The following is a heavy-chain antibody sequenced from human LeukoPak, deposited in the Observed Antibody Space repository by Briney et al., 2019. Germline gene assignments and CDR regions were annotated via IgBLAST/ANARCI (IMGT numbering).Heavy chain of an antibody. CDR1: GFTFSSYA. V-gene: IGHV4-34*01. J-gene: IGHJ4*02. Sequence: GSLRLSCAASGFTFSSYAMSWIRQPPGKGLEWIGEINHSGSTNYNPSLKSRVTISVDTSKNQFSLKLSSVTAADTAVYYCARRGWLRGSDYWGQGTLVTVSS. CDR3: ARRGWLRGSDY. D-gene: IGHD5-12*01. CDR2: INHSGST.